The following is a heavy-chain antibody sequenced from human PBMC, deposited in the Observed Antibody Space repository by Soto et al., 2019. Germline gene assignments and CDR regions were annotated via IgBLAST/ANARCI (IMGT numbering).Heavy chain of an antibody. CDR3: ARGGSNDWQVAFDI. CDR2: INHSGSN. D-gene: IGHD3-9*01. V-gene: IGHV4-34*01. Sequence: PSETLSLTCVVSGGSISTYSYNWYRKAPGQGLEWIEKINHSGSNNYSPSLKTRVTMSLDTSKNQFSLKLTSVTAADTAVYYCARGGSNDWQVAFDIWGQGTMVT. CDR1: GGSISTYS. J-gene: IGHJ3*02.